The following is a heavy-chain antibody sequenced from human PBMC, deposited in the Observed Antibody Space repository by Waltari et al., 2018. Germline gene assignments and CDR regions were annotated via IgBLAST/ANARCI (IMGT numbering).Heavy chain of an antibody. J-gene: IGHJ4*02. D-gene: IGHD1-1*01. Sequence: QVQLQQWGAGLLKPSETLSLTCAVYGGSFSGYYWSWIRQPPGKGLEWIGEINHSGSTNYNPSLKSRVTTSVDTSKNQFSLKLSAVTAADTAVYYCARGLRRWLQLWAYFDYWGQGTLVTVSS. CDR1: GGSFSGYY. CDR3: ARGLRRWLQLWAYFDY. V-gene: IGHV4-34*01. CDR2: INHSGST.